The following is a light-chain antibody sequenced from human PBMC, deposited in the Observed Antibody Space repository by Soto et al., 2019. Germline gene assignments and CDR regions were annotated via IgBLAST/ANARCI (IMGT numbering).Light chain of an antibody. CDR3: QQSYSTPRT. CDR2: AAS. V-gene: IGKV1-39*01. Sequence: DIQMTQSPSSLSASVGDSVTITCRASQSISSYLNCYQHTPGKDPKLLIYAASSLQSGVPSRFSGSGSGTDFTLTISSLQPEDFATYYCQQSYSTPRTFGQGTKVDIK. CDR1: QSISSY. J-gene: IGKJ1*01.